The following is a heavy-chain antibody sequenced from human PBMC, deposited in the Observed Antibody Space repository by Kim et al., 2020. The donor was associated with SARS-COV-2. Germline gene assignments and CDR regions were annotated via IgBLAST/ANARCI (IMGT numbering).Heavy chain of an antibody. J-gene: IGHJ5*02. D-gene: IGHD4-17*01. V-gene: IGHV3-11*01. Sequence: SGSVGGRFTISRDNTQNSLYLQMNSLRAEDTAVYYCARVPGDYGDNWFDPWGQGTLVTVSS. CDR3: ARVPGDYGDNWFDP.